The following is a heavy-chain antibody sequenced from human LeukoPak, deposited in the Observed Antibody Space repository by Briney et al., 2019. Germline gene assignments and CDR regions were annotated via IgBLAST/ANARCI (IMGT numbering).Heavy chain of an antibody. J-gene: IGHJ4*02. V-gene: IGHV1-2*06. Sequence: ASVKVSCKASGYTFTGYYMHWVRQAPGRGLEWMGRINPNSGGTNYAQKFQGRVTMTRDTSISTAYMELSRLRSEDTAVYYCARDVPRYDFWSGYYDYWGQGTLVTVSS. D-gene: IGHD3-3*01. CDR2: INPNSGGT. CDR3: ARDVPRYDFWSGYYDY. CDR1: GYTFTGYY.